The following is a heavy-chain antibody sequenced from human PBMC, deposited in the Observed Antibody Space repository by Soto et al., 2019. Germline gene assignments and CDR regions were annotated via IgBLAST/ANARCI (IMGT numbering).Heavy chain of an antibody. CDR2: IDPSVSYT. D-gene: IGHD4-17*01. J-gene: IGHJ6*02. CDR3: ARLSHGDYYYYGMDV. CDR1: GYSFTSYW. V-gene: IGHV5-10-1*01. Sequence: GESLKISCKGSGYSFTSYWISWVRQMPGKGLEWMGRIDPSVSYTNYSPSFQGHVTISADKSISTAYLQWSSLKASDTAMYYCARLSHGDYYYYGMDVWGQGTTVTVSS.